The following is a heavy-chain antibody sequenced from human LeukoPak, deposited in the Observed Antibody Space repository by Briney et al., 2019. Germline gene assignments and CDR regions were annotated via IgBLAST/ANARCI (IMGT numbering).Heavy chain of an antibody. CDR2: ISSSGSTI. J-gene: IGHJ4*02. V-gene: IGHV3-48*03. D-gene: IGHD5-12*01. Sequence: GGSLRLSCAASGFTFSSYEMNWVRQAPGKGLEWVSYISSSGSTIYYADSVKGRFTISRDNSKNTLYLQMNSLRAEDTALYYCAKDRREWLRVIGYWGQGILVTVSS. CDR1: GFTFSSYE. CDR3: AKDRREWLRVIGY.